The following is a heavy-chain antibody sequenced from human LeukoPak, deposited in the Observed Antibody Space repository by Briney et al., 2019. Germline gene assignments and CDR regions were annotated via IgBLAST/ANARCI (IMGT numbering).Heavy chain of an antibody. CDR1: GDSVSSNRAA. D-gene: IGHD1-14*01. J-gene: IGHJ5*02. CDR2: SYYRSKWYR. Sequence: SQTLSHTCAISGDSVSSNRAAWNWVRQSPSRGLEWLGRSYYRSKWYRHYAISVKSRITINPDTSKNQFSLPLNSVTPEDTAVYYCARGPGRFDPWGQGTLVTVSS. V-gene: IGHV6-1*01. CDR3: ARGPGRFDP.